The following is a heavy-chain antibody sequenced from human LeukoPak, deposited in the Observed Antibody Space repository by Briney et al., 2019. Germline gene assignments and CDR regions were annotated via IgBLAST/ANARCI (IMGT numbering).Heavy chain of an antibody. CDR3: ARKRLADLGDDTSFGGTPFDS. CDR1: GFTFKTYH. V-gene: IGHV3-48*03. Sequence: PGGSLRLSCVASGFTFKTYHMNWVRQAPGKGLEWLSGITSGGSVIYYADSVKGRFTISRDDAMNSVFLPMSGLTVDDTAVYYCARKRLADLGDDTSFGGTPFDSWGQGTLVIVSS. D-gene: IGHD3-16*01. J-gene: IGHJ4*02. CDR2: ITSGGSVI.